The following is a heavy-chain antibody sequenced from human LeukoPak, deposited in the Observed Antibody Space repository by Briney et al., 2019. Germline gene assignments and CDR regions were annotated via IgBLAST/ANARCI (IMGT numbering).Heavy chain of an antibody. V-gene: IGHV1-69*05. CDR3: ARARRSYYDSSGSRDFDY. J-gene: IGHJ4*02. D-gene: IGHD3-22*01. CDR1: GGTFSSYA. CDR2: IIPIFGTA. Sequence: GASVNVSCKGSGGTFSSYAISWVLQAPGQGLEWMGGIIPIFGTANYAQKFQGRVTITTDESTSTAYMEVSSLRSEDTAVYYCARARRSYYDSSGSRDFDYWGQGTLVTVSS.